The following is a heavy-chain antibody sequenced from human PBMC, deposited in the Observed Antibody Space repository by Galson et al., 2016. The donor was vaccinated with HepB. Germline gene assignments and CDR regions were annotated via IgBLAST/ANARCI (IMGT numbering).Heavy chain of an antibody. CDR1: GFRFNDYA. D-gene: IGHD3-22*01. V-gene: IGHV3-30*04. CDR2: ISNDGSKK. Sequence: SLRLSCAASGFRFNDYAIHWVRQAPGAGLEWVSAISNDGSKKSYADSVKDRFTISRDNSKNMVFLQMISLRTEDTAVYYCTREEYYYENGAYHNCLDPWGLGTLVIVSS. J-gene: IGHJ5*02. CDR3: TREEYYYENGAYHNCLDP.